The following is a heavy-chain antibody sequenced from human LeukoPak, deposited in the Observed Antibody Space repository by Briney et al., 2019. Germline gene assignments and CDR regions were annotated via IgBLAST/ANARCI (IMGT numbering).Heavy chain of an antibody. J-gene: IGHJ4*02. Sequence: ASVKVSCKASGHTFTGYYMHWVRQAPGQGLEWMGWINPNSGGTKYAQKFQGRVTLTRDTSVSTAYMELSSLTSDDTAVFYCAISLISVDGTTFDYWGQGSLVTVSS. V-gene: IGHV1-2*02. CDR2: INPNSGGT. CDR1: GHTFTGYY. D-gene: IGHD6-13*01. CDR3: AISLISVDGTTFDY.